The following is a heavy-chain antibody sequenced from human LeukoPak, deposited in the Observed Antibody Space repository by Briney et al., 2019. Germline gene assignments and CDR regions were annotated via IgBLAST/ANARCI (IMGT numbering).Heavy chain of an antibody. V-gene: IGHV4-39*01. CDR3: ARLSMHTFGGARSGFDY. J-gene: IGHJ4*02. CDR1: GGSITSSTYY. D-gene: IGHD3-16*01. Sequence: PSETLSPTCTVSGGSITSSTYYWGWVRQPPGKGLEWIGHMYYTGSTYHNPSLKSRVTTSVDTSKKQFSLKLTSVTAADTAVYYCARLSMHTFGGARSGFDYWGQGTLVTVSS. CDR2: MYYTGST.